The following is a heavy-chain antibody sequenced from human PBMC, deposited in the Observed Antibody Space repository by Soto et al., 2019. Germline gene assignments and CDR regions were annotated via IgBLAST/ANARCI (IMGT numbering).Heavy chain of an antibody. Sequence: GESLKISCKGSGYNFTKYWIGWVRQMPGKGPEWMGIIYPGDSDTRYSPSFQGQVIISADKSISTAYLQWSSLKASDTAMYYCAKDRGYYSSSWPSYWGQGTLVTVSS. CDR3: AKDRGYYSSSWPSY. CDR1: GYNFTKYW. V-gene: IGHV5-51*01. J-gene: IGHJ4*02. CDR2: IYPGDSDT. D-gene: IGHD6-13*01.